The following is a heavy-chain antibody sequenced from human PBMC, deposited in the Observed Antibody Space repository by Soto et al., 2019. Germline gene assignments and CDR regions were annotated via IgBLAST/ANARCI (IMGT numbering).Heavy chain of an antibody. Sequence: GESLKISCKGSGDILTTDWITWVRQMPGKGLEWMGRIDPSDSYTNYGPSFQGHVTFSIDKSSRTAYLQWSSLRASDTAVYYCARSSVMAGTIDVWGQGTLVTVSS. V-gene: IGHV5-10-1*01. CDR3: ARSSVMAGTIDV. CDR1: GDILTTDW. J-gene: IGHJ4*02. D-gene: IGHD1-1*01. CDR2: IDPSDSYT.